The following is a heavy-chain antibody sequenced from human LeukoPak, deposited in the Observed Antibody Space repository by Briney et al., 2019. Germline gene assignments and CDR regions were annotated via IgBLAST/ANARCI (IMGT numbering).Heavy chain of an antibody. V-gene: IGHV3-15*01. CDR1: GLTFSKAY. Sequence: GGSLRLSCAAAGLTFSKAYMSWVRQAPGKGLEWGGGMKSNVDGGTTDYAETVKGRFTISRDDSKNTLYLQMNSLKSEDTAVYYCTTGGPHYDGYPLDFWGLGTLVTVSS. J-gene: IGHJ4*02. CDR3: TTGGPHYDGYPLDF. D-gene: IGHD3-16*01. CDR2: MKSNVDGGTT.